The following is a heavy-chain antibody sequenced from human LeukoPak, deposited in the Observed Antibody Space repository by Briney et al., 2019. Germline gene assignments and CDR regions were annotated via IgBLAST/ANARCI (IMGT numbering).Heavy chain of an antibody. V-gene: IGHV3-21*04. CDR2: ISSSSSYI. CDR1: GFTFSSYR. CDR3: ARDRDSSGWDPFDY. D-gene: IGHD6-19*01. J-gene: IGHJ4*02. Sequence: GGSLRLSCAASGFTFSSYRMNWVRQAPGKGLEWVSSISSSSSYIYYADSVKGRFTISRDNAKNSLYLQMNSLRAEDTAVYYCARDRDSSGWDPFDYWGQGTLVTVSS.